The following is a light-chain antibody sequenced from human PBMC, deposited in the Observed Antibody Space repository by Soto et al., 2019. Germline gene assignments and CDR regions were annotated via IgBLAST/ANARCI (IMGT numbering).Light chain of an antibody. Sequence: IQTTESPSTMTATVGDRVTITCRASQSISSWLAWYQQKPGKAPKLLIYDASSVESGVPSRFSGSGSGTEFTLTISSLQPDDFATYYCQQYNSYPWTFGQGTKVAIK. CDR3: QQYNSYPWT. V-gene: IGKV1-5*01. CDR1: QSISSW. CDR2: DAS. J-gene: IGKJ1*01.